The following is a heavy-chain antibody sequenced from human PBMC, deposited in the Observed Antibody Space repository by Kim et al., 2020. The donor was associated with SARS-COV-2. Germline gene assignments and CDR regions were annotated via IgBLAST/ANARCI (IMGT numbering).Heavy chain of an antibody. Sequence: SVKVSCKASGGTFSSYAISWVRQAPGQGLEWMGGIILIFGTANYAQKFQGRVTITADESTSTAYMELSSLRSEDTAVYYCARGGYSIDYYYYGMDVWGQGTTVTVSS. V-gene: IGHV1-69*13. CDR2: IILIFGTA. CDR3: ARGGYSIDYYYYGMDV. J-gene: IGHJ6*02. D-gene: IGHD6-13*01. CDR1: GGTFSSYA.